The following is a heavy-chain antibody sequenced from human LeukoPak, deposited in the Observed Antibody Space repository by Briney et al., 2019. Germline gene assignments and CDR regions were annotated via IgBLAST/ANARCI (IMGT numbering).Heavy chain of an antibody. Sequence: SETLSLTCAVYGGSFSGYYWSWIRQPPGKGLEWIGEINHSGSTNYNPSLKSRVTISEDTSKNQFSLKLSSVTAADTAVYYCARGNSSSCPDYWGQGTLVTVSS. CDR3: ARGNSSSCPDY. J-gene: IGHJ4*02. CDR1: GGSFSGYY. V-gene: IGHV4-34*01. D-gene: IGHD6-13*01. CDR2: INHSGST.